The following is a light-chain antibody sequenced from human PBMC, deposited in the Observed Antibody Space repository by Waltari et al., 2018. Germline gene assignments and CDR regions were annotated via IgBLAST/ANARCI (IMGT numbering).Light chain of an antibody. J-gene: IGKJ5*01. CDR3: QQYGSSPRT. CDR2: GAS. CDR1: QSVTSSY. Sequence: EIVLTQSPGTLSLSPGERATPSCRTSQSVTSSYFAWYQQKPGQAPRLLIYGASSRATGIPDRFSGSGSGTDFTLTITRLEPEDFAVYYCQQYGSSPRTFGQGTRLEIK. V-gene: IGKV3-20*01.